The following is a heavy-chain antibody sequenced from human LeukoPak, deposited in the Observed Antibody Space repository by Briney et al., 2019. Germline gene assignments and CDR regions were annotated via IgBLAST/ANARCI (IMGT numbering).Heavy chain of an antibody. CDR1: GGSISSYY. V-gene: IGHV4-59*08. Sequence: SETLSLTCTVSGGSISSYYWSWIRQPPGKGLEWIGYIYYGGSTNYNPSLKSRVTISVDTSKNQFSLKLSSVTAADTAVYYCARLRYYYYYYGMDVWGQGTTVTVSS. CDR3: ARLRYYYYYYGMDV. CDR2: IYYGGST. J-gene: IGHJ6*02.